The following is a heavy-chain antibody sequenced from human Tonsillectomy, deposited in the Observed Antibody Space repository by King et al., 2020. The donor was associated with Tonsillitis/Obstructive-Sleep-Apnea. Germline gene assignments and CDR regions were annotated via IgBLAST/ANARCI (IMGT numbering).Heavy chain of an antibody. CDR2: ISGSGDST. D-gene: IGHD3-3*01. J-gene: IGHJ4*02. CDR1: GFTFNNYA. CDR3: AKIDHHNFWSGYFDY. V-gene: IGHV3-23*04. Sequence: VQLVESGGGLVQPGGSLRLSCAASGFTFNNYAMTWVRQAPGKGLEWVSGISGSGDSTYYGDSVKGRFTISRDNSKNTLYLQMNSLRAEDTAVYFCAKIDHHNFWSGYFDYWGQGTLVTVSS.